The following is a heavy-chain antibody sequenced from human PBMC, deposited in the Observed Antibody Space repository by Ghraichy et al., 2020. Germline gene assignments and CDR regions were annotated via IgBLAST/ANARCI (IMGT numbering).Heavy chain of an antibody. CDR3: ARGPLYFCSSTSCSSYYYYGMDV. D-gene: IGHD2-2*01. CDR1: GGSFSGYY. V-gene: IGHV4-34*01. Sequence: SETLSLTCAVYGGSFSGYYWSWIRQPPVKGLEWIWEINHSGSTNYNPSLKNRVTISVDTSKNQFSLKLISVTAAYTAVYYCARGPLYFCSSTSCSSYYYYGMDVWGQGTTVTVSS. CDR2: INHSGST. J-gene: IGHJ6*02.